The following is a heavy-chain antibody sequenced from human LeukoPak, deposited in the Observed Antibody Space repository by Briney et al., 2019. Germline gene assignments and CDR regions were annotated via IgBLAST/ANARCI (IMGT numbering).Heavy chain of an antibody. Sequence: SETLSLTCTVSGGSISSGGYYWGWIRQPPGKGLEWIGSIYYSGSTYYNPSLKSRVTISIETSKNQFSLRLSSVTAADTAVYYCARGQGTVTTHWGQGTLVTVSS. V-gene: IGHV4-39*01. CDR2: IYYSGST. J-gene: IGHJ4*02. CDR3: ARGQGTVTTH. CDR1: GGSISSGGYY. D-gene: IGHD4-17*01.